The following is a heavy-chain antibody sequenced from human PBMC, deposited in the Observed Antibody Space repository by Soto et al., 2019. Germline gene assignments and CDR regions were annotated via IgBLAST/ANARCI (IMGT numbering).Heavy chain of an antibody. CDR1: GGSFSGYY. Sequence: SETLSLTCAVYGGSFSGYYWSWIRQPPGKGLEWIGEINHSGSTNYNPSLKSRVTISVDTSKNQFSLKLSSVTAADTAVYYCARAYLNSSFDPWGQGTLVT. CDR2: INHSGST. J-gene: IGHJ5*02. V-gene: IGHV4-34*01. CDR3: ARAYLNSSFDP. D-gene: IGHD6-13*01.